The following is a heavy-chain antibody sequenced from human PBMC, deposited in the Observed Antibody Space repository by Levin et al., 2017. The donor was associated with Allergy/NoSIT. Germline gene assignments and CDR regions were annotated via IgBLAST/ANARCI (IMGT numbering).Heavy chain of an antibody. Sequence: GESLKISCAASGFTFSNAWMSWVRQAPGKGLEWVGRIKSKTDGGTTDYAAPVKGRFTISRDDSKNTLYLQMNSLKTEDTAVYYCTTGGVVVAYYYYGMDVWGQGTTVTVSS. D-gene: IGHD2-15*01. CDR1: GFTFSNAW. CDR2: IKSKTDGGTT. CDR3: TTGGVVVAYYYYGMDV. V-gene: IGHV3-15*01. J-gene: IGHJ6*02.